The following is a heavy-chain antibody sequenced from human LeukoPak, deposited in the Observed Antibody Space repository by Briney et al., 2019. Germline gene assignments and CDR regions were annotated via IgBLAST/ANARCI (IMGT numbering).Heavy chain of an antibody. CDR1: GFTFSTYA. V-gene: IGHV3-23*01. J-gene: IGHJ4*02. Sequence: GASLRLSCSASGFTFSTYAMTWVRQAPGKGLEWVSAISGGGSGTYYVDSVKGRFTISRDNSKNTLYLQMNSLRAEDTAVYYCARSTSVTHTEFDYWGQGTLVTVSS. CDR2: ISGGGSGT. D-gene: IGHD4-17*01. CDR3: ARSTSVTHTEFDY.